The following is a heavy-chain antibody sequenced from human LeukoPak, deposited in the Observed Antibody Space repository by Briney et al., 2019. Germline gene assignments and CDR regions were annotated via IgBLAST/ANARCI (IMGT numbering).Heavy chain of an antibody. J-gene: IGHJ4*02. Sequence: PGGSLRLSCAASGFTFSSYAMSWVRQAPGKGLEWVSAISGSGGSTYYADSVKGRFTISRDNSKNTLYLQMNSLRAEDTAVYYCAKFWQNIGYNFWSGSDYFDYWGQGTLVTVSS. CDR2: ISGSGGST. CDR1: GFTFSSYA. CDR3: AKFWQNIGYNFWSGSDYFDY. V-gene: IGHV3-23*01. D-gene: IGHD3-3*01.